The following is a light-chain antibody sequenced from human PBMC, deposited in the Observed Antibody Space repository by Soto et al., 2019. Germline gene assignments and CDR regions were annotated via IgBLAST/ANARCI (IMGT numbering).Light chain of an antibody. CDR2: DAS. J-gene: IGKJ5*01. CDR3: HQRQYWPPIT. Sequence: VVLTQSSATLSLPPGERATLSCRTSLSVSVYLDWYQQKPGQAPRLLISDASNRATGIPARFSGSGSGTDFTLTISSLEPEDFAVYYCHQRQYWPPITFGQGTRLEIK. CDR1: LSVSVY. V-gene: IGKV3-11*01.